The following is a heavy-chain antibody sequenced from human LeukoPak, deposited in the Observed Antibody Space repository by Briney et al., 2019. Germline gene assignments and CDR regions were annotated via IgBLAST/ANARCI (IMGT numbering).Heavy chain of an antibody. J-gene: IGHJ4*02. CDR3: ARDQGSLTRSWYTGY. V-gene: IGHV1-2*06. Sequence: DSVKVSCKASGYTFTGYHIHWVRQAPGQGLEWMWRINPYSGDTNFAQEFQGRVTMTRDTSITTAHMDLSSLTPDDTAVYFCARDQGSLTRSWYTGYWGQGTQVTVSS. D-gene: IGHD6-13*01. CDR2: INPYSGDT. CDR1: GYTFTGYH.